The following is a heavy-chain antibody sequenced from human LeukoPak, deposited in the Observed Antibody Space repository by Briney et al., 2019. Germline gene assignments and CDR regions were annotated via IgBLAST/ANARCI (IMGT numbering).Heavy chain of an antibody. CDR2: IYPGDSDT. V-gene: IGHV5-51*01. CDR3: ARQLPRWFGESDL. Sequence: GESLKISCKGSGYSFTSYWIGWVRQMPGKGLEWVGIIYPGDSDTRYSPSFQGQVTISADKSISTAYLQWSSLKASDTAMYYCARQLPRWFGESDLWGQGTLVTVSS. CDR1: GYSFTSYW. D-gene: IGHD3-10*01. J-gene: IGHJ5*02.